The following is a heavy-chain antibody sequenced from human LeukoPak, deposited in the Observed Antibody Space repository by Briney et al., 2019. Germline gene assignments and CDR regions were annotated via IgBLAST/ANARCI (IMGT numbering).Heavy chain of an antibody. Sequence: GGSLRLSCAVSGFTFSGFWMSWSRQAPGKGLEWVASINSDESEGYYADVVKGRFTISRDNAKNSLYLQINSLRAEDTAVYYCARSSYSSSSSVWGQGTMVTVSS. D-gene: IGHD6-6*01. CDR3: ARSSYSSSSSV. CDR1: GFTFSGFW. J-gene: IGHJ3*01. CDR2: INSDESEG. V-gene: IGHV3-7*03.